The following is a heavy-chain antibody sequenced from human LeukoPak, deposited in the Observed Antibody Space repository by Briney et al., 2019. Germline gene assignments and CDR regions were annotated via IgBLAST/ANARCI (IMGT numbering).Heavy chain of an antibody. CDR2: INWNGGST. D-gene: IGHD5-24*01. Sequence: GGSLRLSCAASGFTFDDYGMSWVRQAPGKGLEWVSGINWNGGSTGYADSVKGRFTISRDNAKNSLYLQMNSLRSDDTAVYYCARERDGYNYWGKALDYWGQGTLVTVSS. V-gene: IGHV3-20*04. CDR3: ARERDGYNYWGKALDY. CDR1: GFTFDDYG. J-gene: IGHJ4*02.